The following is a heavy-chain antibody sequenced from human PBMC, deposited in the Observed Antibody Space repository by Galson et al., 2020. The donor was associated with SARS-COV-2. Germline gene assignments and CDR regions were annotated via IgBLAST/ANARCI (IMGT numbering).Heavy chain of an antibody. CDR2: IYPSGNT. CDR1: GASIRSGCYH. Sequence: SETLSLTCTVHGASIRSGCYHWSWIRQPAGKGMESIGRIYPSGNTNYNPSLKSRVTISLDKSKNQFSLRLRSVTAADTAVYFCARVEFLEFYYDSMDVWGQGTTVTVSS. CDR3: ARVEFLEFYYDSMDV. V-gene: IGHV4-61*02. D-gene: IGHD3-3*01. J-gene: IGHJ6*02.